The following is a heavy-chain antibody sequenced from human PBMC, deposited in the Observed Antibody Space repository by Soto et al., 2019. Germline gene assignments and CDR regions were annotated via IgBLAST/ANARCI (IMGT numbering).Heavy chain of an antibody. J-gene: IGHJ6*02. CDR1: GGTFSSYA. D-gene: IGHD3-3*01. Sequence: AVKVSCKASGGTFSSYAISWVRQAPGQGLEWMGGIIPIFGTANYAQKFQGRVTITADESTSTAYMELSSLRSEDTAVYYCAKTGGPSTYYDFWSGPLGMDVWGQGTTVTVSS. V-gene: IGHV1-69*13. CDR3: AKTGGPSTYYDFWSGPLGMDV. CDR2: IIPIFGTA.